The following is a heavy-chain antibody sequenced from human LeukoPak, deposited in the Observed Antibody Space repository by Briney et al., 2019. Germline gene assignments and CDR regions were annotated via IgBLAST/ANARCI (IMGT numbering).Heavy chain of an antibody. J-gene: IGHJ3*02. Sequence: PSETLSLTCTVPGGSISSYYWSWIRQPPGKGLEWIGYIYYSGSTNYNPSLKSRVTISVDTSKNQFSLKLSSVTAADTAVYYCARRTWGAFDIWGQGTMVTVSS. V-gene: IGHV4-59*01. CDR1: GGSISSYY. CDR3: ARRTWGAFDI. CDR2: IYYSGST. D-gene: IGHD7-27*01.